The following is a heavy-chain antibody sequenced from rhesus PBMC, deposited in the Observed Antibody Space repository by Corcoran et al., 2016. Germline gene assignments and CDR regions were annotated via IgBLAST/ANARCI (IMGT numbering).Heavy chain of an antibody. Sequence: QVQLQESGPGLVKPSETLSLTCAVSGGSINSNYWSWIRQSPGKGLEWIGEIYGNSGSTNYNPSLKSRVTISKDASKNQFSLKLSSVTAADTAVYYCASRYYFDYWGQGVLVTVSS. CDR3: ASRYYFDY. CDR1: GGSINSNY. CDR2: IYGNSGST. V-gene: IGHV4-80*01. J-gene: IGHJ4*01.